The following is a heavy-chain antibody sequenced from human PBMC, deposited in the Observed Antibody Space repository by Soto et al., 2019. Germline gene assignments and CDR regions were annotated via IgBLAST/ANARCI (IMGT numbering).Heavy chain of an antibody. D-gene: IGHD6-13*01. CDR2: ISSSSSYI. V-gene: IGHV3-21*01. J-gene: IGHJ4*02. CDR1: GFTFSSYS. Sequence: EVQLVESGGGLVKPGGSLRLSCAASGFTFSSYSMNWVRQAPGKGLEWVSSISSSSSYIYFADSVKGRFTISRDNAKNSLYLQMNSLRAEDTAVYYCARVSIAAANDYWGQGTLVTVSS. CDR3: ARVSIAAANDY.